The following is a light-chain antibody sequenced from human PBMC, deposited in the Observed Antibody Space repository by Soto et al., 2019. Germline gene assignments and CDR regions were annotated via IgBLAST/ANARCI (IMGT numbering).Light chain of an antibody. CDR1: QGISSY. CDR2: AAS. Sequence: DIQLTQSPSFLSASVGDRVTITCRASQGISSYLAWYQQKPGKAPKLLIYAASTLQSGVPSRFSGSGSGTEFTLPISSLQPEDFATYYCQQLNSYPSLFGGGTKVEIK. CDR3: QQLNSYPSL. V-gene: IGKV1-9*01. J-gene: IGKJ4*01.